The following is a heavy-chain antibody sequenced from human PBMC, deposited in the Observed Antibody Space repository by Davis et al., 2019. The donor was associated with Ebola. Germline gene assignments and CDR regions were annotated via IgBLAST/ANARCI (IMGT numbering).Heavy chain of an antibody. J-gene: IGHJ4*02. CDR1: GGSISNYF. CDR3: AREDSSGWYVTDY. Sequence: MPSETLSLTCTVSGGSISNYFWSWIRQPPGKGLEWIGYIYYSGSTNYNPSFKSRITISLDTSKNRFSLKLSSLTAADTAVYFCAREDSSGWYVTDYWGQGTLVTVSS. D-gene: IGHD6-19*01. V-gene: IGHV4-59*01. CDR2: IYYSGST.